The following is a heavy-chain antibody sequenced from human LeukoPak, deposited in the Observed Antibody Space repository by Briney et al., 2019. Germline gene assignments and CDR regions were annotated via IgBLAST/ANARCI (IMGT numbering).Heavy chain of an antibody. CDR1: GFTFSSYE. V-gene: IGHV3-48*03. D-gene: IGHD4-17*01. CDR3: AREDYGDYAGSFDY. CDR2: ISSSGSTI. Sequence: GSLRLSCAASGFTFSSYEMNWVRQAPGKGLEWVSYISSSGSTIYYADSVKGRFTISRDNAKNSLYLQMNSLRAEDTAVYYCAREDYGDYAGSFDYWGQGTLVTVSS. J-gene: IGHJ4*02.